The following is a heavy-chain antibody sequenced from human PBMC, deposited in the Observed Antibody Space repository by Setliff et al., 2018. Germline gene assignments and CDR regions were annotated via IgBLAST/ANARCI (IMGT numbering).Heavy chain of an antibody. CDR3: ARTCSGSGCYAGLES. CDR1: GFTFSSYR. D-gene: IGHD2-15*01. J-gene: IGHJ4*02. Sequence: GGSLRLSCAASGFTFSSYRMHWVRQAPGKELEWVAVIWDDGGNKYHADSVKDRFTISRDNSKNTLYLQMNSLRPEDTAVYYCARTCSGSGCYAGLESWGQGTPVTVSS. V-gene: IGHV3-33*08. CDR2: IWDDGGNK.